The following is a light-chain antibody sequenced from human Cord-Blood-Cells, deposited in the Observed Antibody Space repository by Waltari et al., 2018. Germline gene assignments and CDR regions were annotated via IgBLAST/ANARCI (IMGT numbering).Light chain of an antibody. Sequence: DIQMPQSPSSLSASVGDRVTITCQASPDISNYLNWYQQKPGKAPKLLIYDASNLETGFPSRFSGSGSGTDFTFTISSLQPEDIATYYCQQYDNLPLTFGPGTKVDIK. CDR1: PDISNY. CDR2: DAS. J-gene: IGKJ3*01. V-gene: IGKV1-33*01. CDR3: QQYDNLPLT.